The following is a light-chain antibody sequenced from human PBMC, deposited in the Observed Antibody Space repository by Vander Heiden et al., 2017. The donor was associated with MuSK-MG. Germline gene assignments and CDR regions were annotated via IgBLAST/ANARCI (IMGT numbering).Light chain of an antibody. CDR1: QSISSY. J-gene: IGKJ4*01. V-gene: IGKV1-39*01. CDR3: QQSYTTQT. CDR2: AAS. Sequence: DIQMTQSPSSLSASVGDRVTITCQASQSISSYLNWYQQTPGKAPKLLIYAASSLQSGVPSRFSGSGSGTDFTFTISSLQPEDFATYYCQQSYTTQTFGGGTKVEIK.